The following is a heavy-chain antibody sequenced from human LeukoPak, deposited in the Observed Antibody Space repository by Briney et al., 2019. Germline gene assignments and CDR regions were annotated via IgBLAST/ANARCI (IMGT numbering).Heavy chain of an antibody. J-gene: IGHJ4*02. V-gene: IGHV1-69*13. Sequence: SVKVSCKASGGTFSSYAISWVRQAPGQGLEWMGGIIPIFGTSNYAQKFQGRVTITADESTNTAYMELSSLRSEDTAVYYCARVIRIAVADGKYYLDYWGQGTLVTVSS. CDR1: GGTFSSYA. CDR2: IIPIFGTS. D-gene: IGHD6-19*01. CDR3: ARVIRIAVADGKYYLDY.